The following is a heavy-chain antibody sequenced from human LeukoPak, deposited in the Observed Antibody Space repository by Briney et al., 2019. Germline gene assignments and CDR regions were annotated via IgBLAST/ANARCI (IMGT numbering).Heavy chain of an antibody. D-gene: IGHD3-3*01. CDR3: AREERITIFGVVRSTYYDILTGHPDAFDI. CDR2: INHSGST. V-gene: IGHV4-34*01. Sequence: SETLSLTCAVYGGSFSGYYWSWIRQPPGKGLEWIGEINHSGSTNYNPSLKSRVTISVDTSKNQFSLKLSSVTAADTAVYYCAREERITIFGVVRSTYYDILTGHPDAFDIWGQGTMVTVSS. J-gene: IGHJ3*02. CDR1: GGSFSGYY.